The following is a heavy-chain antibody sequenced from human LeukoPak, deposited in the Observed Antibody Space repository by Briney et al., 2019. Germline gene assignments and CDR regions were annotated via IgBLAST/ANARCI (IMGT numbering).Heavy chain of an antibody. Sequence: SETLSLTCTVSGGSINRYYWSWIRQPPGKGLEWIGYIYYSGSTNYNPSLKSRVTISVDTSKNQFSLKLSSVTAADTAVYYCARGHSPVTTKVSYFQHWGQGTLVTASS. CDR2: IYYSGST. V-gene: IGHV4-59*08. J-gene: IGHJ1*01. CDR3: ARGHSPVTTKVSYFQH. D-gene: IGHD4-17*01. CDR1: GGSINRYY.